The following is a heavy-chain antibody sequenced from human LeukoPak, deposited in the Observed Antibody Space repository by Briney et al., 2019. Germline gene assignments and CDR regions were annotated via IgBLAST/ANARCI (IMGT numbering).Heavy chain of an antibody. V-gene: IGHV4-31*03. Sequence: PSETLSLTCTVSGGSISSGGYYWSWIRQHPGKGLEWIGYIYYSGSTYYNPSLKSRVTISVDTSKNQFSLKLSSVTAADTAVYYCARDPYGAHFAYWAQGTLVTVSS. D-gene: IGHD1-26*01. CDR2: IYYSGST. CDR3: ARDPYGAHFAY. CDR1: GGSISSGGYY. J-gene: IGHJ4*02.